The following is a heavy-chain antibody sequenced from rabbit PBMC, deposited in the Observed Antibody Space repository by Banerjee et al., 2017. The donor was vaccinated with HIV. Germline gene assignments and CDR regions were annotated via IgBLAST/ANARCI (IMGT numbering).Heavy chain of an antibody. CDR2: IDPVFGST. CDR3: ARDVSYVSGRGANDL. D-gene: IGHD4-1*01. J-gene: IGHJ6*01. CDR1: GFDFSSFG. V-gene: IGHV1S47*01. Sequence: QEQLEESRGDLVKPEGSLTLTCKASGFDFSSFGVSWVRQAPGKGLEWIGYIDPVFGSTYYASWVNGRFTISSHNAQNTLYLQLNSLTAADSATYFCARDVSYVSGRGANDLWGPGTLVTVS.